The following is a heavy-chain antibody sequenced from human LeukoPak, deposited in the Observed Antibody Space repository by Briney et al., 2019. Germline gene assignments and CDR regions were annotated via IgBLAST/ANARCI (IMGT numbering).Heavy chain of an antibody. Sequence: GRSLRLSCAASGFTFSSYAMHWVRQAPGKGLEWVAVISYDGSNKYYADSVKGRFTISRDNSKNTLYLQMNSLRAEDTAVYYCAREQWPVQSHFQHWGQGTLVTVSS. CDR3: AREQWPVQSHFQH. CDR2: ISYDGSNK. D-gene: IGHD6-19*01. J-gene: IGHJ1*01. V-gene: IGHV3-30*04. CDR1: GFTFSSYA.